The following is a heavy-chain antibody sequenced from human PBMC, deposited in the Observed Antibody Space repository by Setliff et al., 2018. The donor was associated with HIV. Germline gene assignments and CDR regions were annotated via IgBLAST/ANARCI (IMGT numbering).Heavy chain of an antibody. Sequence: ASVKVSCKASGYTFTDYYIHWVRQAPGQGLEWMGWINPDTGGTNSAQRFQGRVTMTRDMSITTAYMELSSLKSDDTAMYYCARNVPGIAPRRVGFDPWGQGTQVTVSS. V-gene: IGHV1-2*02. J-gene: IGHJ5*02. CDR2: INPDTGGT. D-gene: IGHD6-13*01. CDR1: GYTFTDYY. CDR3: ARNVPGIAPRRVGFDP.